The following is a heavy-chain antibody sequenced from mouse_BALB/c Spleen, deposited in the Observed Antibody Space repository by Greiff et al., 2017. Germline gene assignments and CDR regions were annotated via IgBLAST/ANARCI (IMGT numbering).Heavy chain of an antibody. CDR3: ARSGTTALYAMDY. CDR2: IYPGDGDT. CDR1: GYTFTSYW. J-gene: IGHJ4*01. V-gene: IGHV1-87*01. D-gene: IGHD1-2*01. Sequence: QVQLKESGAELARPGASVKLSCKASGYTFTSYWMQWVKQRPGQGLEWIGAIYPGDGDTRYTQKFKGKATLTADKSSSTAYMQLSSLASEDSAVYYCARSGTTALYAMDYWGQGTSVTVSS.